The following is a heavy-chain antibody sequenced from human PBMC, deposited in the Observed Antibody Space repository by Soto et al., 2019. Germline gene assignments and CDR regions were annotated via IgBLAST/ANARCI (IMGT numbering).Heavy chain of an antibody. CDR1: GFTFSSYA. V-gene: IGHV3-23*01. Sequence: EVQLLESGGGLVQPGGSLRLSCAASGFTFSSYAMSWVRQAPGKGLEWVSAISGSGGSTYYADSVKGRFTISRDNSKNTLYLQMISLRAEDTAVYYCAIPRGYYASKGMDVWGQGTTVTVSS. CDR2: ISGSGGST. D-gene: IGHD3-22*01. CDR3: AIPRGYYASKGMDV. J-gene: IGHJ6*02.